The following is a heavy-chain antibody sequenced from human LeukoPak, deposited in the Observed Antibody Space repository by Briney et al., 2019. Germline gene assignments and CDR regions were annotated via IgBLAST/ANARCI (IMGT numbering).Heavy chain of an antibody. Sequence: GASVKVSCKQSGYTLTRYYMHWVRQAPGQGLAWMGIINPRGGDTSYAQKFQGRVTTTRDPSTSTVYMEGVSLRPEDTAVYYCARGCRVVPGVHNVGMTSYYNGMDVWGQGSTVTVSS. CDR1: GYTLTRYY. D-gene: IGHD2-2*01. CDR3: ARGCRVVPGVHNVGMTSYYNGMDV. CDR2: INPRGGDT. V-gene: IGHV1-46*01. J-gene: IGHJ6*02.